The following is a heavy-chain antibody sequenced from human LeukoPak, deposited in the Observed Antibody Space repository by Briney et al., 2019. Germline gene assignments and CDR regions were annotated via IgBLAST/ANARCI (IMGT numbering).Heavy chain of an antibody. CDR2: MNPNSGNT. D-gene: IGHD3-22*01. V-gene: IGHV1-8*01. CDR3: ARSHYYDSSGYNPLDY. CDR1: GYTFSSSA. J-gene: IGHJ4*02. Sequence: ASVKVSCKASGYTFSSSAVNWVRQAPGQGLEWMGWMNPNSGNTGYAQKFQGRVTITRNTSISTAYMELSSLRSEDTAVYYCARSHYYDSSGYNPLDYWGQGTLVTVSS.